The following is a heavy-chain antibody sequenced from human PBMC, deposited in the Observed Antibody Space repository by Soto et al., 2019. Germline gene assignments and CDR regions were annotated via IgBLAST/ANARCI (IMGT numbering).Heavy chain of an antibody. CDR1: GGSISSGGYY. J-gene: IGHJ5*02. CDR2: IYYSGST. Sequence: SETLSLTCTVSGGSISSGGYYWSWIRQHPGKGLEWIGYIYYSGSTYYNPSLKSRVTISVDTSKNQFSLKLSSVTAADTAVYYCASSYSSSSGVDPWGQGTLVTVSS. D-gene: IGHD6-6*01. V-gene: IGHV4-31*03. CDR3: ASSYSSSSGVDP.